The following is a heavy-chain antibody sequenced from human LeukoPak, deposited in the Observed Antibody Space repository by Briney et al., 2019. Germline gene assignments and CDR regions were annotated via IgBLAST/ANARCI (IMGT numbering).Heavy chain of an antibody. Sequence: GGSLRLSCAASGFSFSSYEMNWVRQAPGKGLEWVSYISSSGSAIFYADSVKGRFTISRDNAKNSLFLQMNSLRAEDTAVYYCASKRGGRAGFDYWGQGTLVTVSS. D-gene: IGHD3-10*01. CDR1: GFSFSSYE. V-gene: IGHV3-48*03. J-gene: IGHJ4*02. CDR3: ASKRGGRAGFDY. CDR2: ISSSGSAI.